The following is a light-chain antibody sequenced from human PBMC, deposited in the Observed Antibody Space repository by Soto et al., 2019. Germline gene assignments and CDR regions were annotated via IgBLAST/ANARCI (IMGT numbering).Light chain of an antibody. CDR2: ANN. Sequence: QSVLTQPPSVSGAPGQRVTISCTGSSSNIGAGYDVHWYQLLPGTAPKLLIYANNNRPSGVPDRFSGSRSGTSASLAITGLQAEDEADYYCASWDVTLNGLYVFGTGTKLTVL. CDR1: SSNIGAGYD. V-gene: IGLV1-40*01. J-gene: IGLJ1*01. CDR3: ASWDVTLNGLYV.